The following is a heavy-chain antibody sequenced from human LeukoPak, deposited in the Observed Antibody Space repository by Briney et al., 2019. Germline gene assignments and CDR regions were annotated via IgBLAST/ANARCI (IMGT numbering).Heavy chain of an antibody. CDR3: ARVGSSWYSGYAWFDP. V-gene: IGHV4-59*01. CDR2: IYYSGST. J-gene: IGHJ5*02. D-gene: IGHD6-13*01. Sequence: SETLSLTCTVSGGSISSYYWSWIRQPPGKGLERIGYIYYSGSTNYNPSLKSRVTISVDTSKNQFSLKLSSATAADTAVYYCARVGSSWYSGYAWFDPWGQGTLVTVSS. CDR1: GGSISSYY.